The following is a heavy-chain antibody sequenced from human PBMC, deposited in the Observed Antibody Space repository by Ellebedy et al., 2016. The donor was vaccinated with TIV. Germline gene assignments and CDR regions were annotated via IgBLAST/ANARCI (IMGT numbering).Heavy chain of an antibody. CDR2: IYYSGNT. J-gene: IGHJ5*02. V-gene: IGHV4-30-4*01. CDR3: AGATAVGFDP. CDR1: GGSISSGDHA. Sequence: MPSETLSLTCSVSGGSISSGDHALTWIRQPPGKGLEWIGFIYYSGNTDYNPSLKSRVAMSVDTSKTQFSLKLTSVTAADTAVYYCAGATAVGFDPWGQGALVTVSS. D-gene: IGHD4-23*01.